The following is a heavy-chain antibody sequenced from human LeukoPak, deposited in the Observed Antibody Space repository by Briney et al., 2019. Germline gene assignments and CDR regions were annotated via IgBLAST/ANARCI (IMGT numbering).Heavy chain of an antibody. J-gene: IGHJ4*02. CDR1: GFTFSSYG. CDR2: ISYDGSNK. CDR3: ARDSLKVGTYYFDY. D-gene: IGHD2-21*02. V-gene: IGHV3-30*03. Sequence: GGSLRLSCAASGFTFSSYGMHWVRQAPGKGLEWVAVISYDGSNKYYADSVKGRFTISRDNSKNTLYLQMNSLRAEDTAVYYCARDSLKVGTYYFDYWGQGTLVTVSS.